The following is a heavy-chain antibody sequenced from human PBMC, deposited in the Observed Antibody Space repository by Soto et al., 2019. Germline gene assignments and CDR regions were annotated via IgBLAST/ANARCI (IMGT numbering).Heavy chain of an antibody. D-gene: IGHD6-13*01. CDR1: GFTLSDHY. V-gene: IGHV3-72*01. CDR2: TKHRPENFAT. CDR3: CTWMSAVGY. Sequence: EVQLVESGGGLVQPGGSLRLSCAASGFTLSDHYMDWVRQAPGKGLEWVGRTKHRPENFATQYAASVEGRFTISRDDSKNLLYLQMTSLKTEDTAVYYCCTWMSAVGYWGQGTLVTVAS. J-gene: IGHJ4*02.